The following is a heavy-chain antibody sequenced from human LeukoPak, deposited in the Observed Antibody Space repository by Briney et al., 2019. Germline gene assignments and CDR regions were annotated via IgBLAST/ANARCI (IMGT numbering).Heavy chain of an antibody. CDR3: AKDSATWGFDS. J-gene: IGHJ4*02. V-gene: IGHV3-21*01. Sequence: PGGSLRLSCAASGFTFSSYSMNWVRQAPGKGLEWVSSISSSSSYIYYADSVKGRFTISRDISKRTRYLQMNGLRVEDTAVYYCAKDSATWGFDSWGQGTLVTVSS. CDR2: ISSSSSYI. D-gene: IGHD3-16*01. CDR1: GFTFSSYS.